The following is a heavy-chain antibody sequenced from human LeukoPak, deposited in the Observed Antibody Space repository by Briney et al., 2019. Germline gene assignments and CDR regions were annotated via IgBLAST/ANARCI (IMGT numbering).Heavy chain of an antibody. D-gene: IGHD2-15*01. CDR3: ARDRGIVVVVAATLDSYYYYGMDV. CDR2: ISYDGSNK. Sequence: AGGSLRLSCAASGFTFTNYAMHWVRQAPGKGLEWVAVISYDGSNKYYADSVKGRFTISRDNSKNTLYLQMNSLRAEDTAVYYCARDRGIVVVVAATLDSYYYYGMDVWGQGTTVTVSS. V-gene: IGHV3-30*01. CDR1: GFTFTNYA. J-gene: IGHJ6*02.